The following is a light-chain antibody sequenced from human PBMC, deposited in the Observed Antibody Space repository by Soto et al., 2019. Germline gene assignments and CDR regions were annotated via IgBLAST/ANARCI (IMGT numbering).Light chain of an antibody. CDR3: QWRSTWPRT. V-gene: IGKV3-11*01. J-gene: IGKJ1*01. CDR2: DAY. CDR1: QSFGDD. Sequence: EIVLTQSPATLSLPPGERATLSCRASQSFGDDLSWYQQKPGQAPRLLIYDAYNNAAGIPGRFSGSGSGTDFTLTISSLEPEDFAVYYWQWRSTWPRTFGQGTKVEIK.